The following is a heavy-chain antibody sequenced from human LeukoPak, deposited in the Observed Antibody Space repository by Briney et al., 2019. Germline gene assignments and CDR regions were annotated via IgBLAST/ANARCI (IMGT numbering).Heavy chain of an antibody. V-gene: IGHV3-53*04. CDR3: ARDRRGEKDFDV. CDR1: GFTFSSYA. CDR2: IYADGYT. Sequence: PGGSLRLSCAASGFTFSSYAMSWVRQAPGKGLEWVSAIYADGYTRDAASVKGRFSISRHNSKNTVYLQMDNLRPEDTAVYYCARDRRGEKDFDVWGPGTMATVSS. J-gene: IGHJ3*01.